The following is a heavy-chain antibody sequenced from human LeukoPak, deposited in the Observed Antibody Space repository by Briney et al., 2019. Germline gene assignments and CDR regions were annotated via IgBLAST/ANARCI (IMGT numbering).Heavy chain of an antibody. Sequence: SETLSLTCAVYGGSFSGYYWSWIRQPPGKGLEWIGEINHSGSTNYNPSLKSRVTISVDTSKNQFSLKLSSVTAADTAVYYCARGGLITMIVVATFDYWGQGTLVTVSS. CDR1: GGSFSGYY. V-gene: IGHV4-34*01. CDR3: ARGGLITMIVVATFDY. J-gene: IGHJ4*02. D-gene: IGHD3-22*01. CDR2: INHSGST.